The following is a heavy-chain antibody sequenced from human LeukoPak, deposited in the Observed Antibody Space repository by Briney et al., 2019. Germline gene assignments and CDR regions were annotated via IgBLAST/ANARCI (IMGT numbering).Heavy chain of an antibody. J-gene: IGHJ4*02. D-gene: IGHD2-15*01. Sequence: ASVKVSCKASGYIFSGYYMHWVRQAPGQGLEWMGWINPNSGDTNYAQKFQGRVTMTRHTSISTAYMELSRLRSDDTAVYYCARDQVGAARFDSWGQGTLVTVSS. CDR2: INPNSGDT. CDR3: ARDQVGAARFDS. CDR1: GYIFSGYY. V-gene: IGHV1-2*02.